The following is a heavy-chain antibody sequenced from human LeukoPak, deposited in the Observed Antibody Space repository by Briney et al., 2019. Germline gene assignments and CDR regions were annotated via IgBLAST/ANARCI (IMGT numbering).Heavy chain of an antibody. Sequence: PGGSLRLSCAASGFTFSSYAMSWVRQAPGKGLEWVSAISGSGGSTYYADSVKGRFTISRDNSKNTLYLQMNSLRAEDTAVYYCAKDRGYYYGSENWSDPWGQGTLVTVSS. CDR1: GFTFSSYA. V-gene: IGHV3-23*01. D-gene: IGHD3-10*01. J-gene: IGHJ5*02. CDR3: AKDRGYYYGSENWSDP. CDR2: ISGSGGST.